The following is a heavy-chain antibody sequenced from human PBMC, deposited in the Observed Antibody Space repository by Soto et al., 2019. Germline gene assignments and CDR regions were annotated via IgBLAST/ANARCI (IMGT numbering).Heavy chain of an antibody. CDR2: ISRSDRII. D-gene: IGHD3-22*01. V-gene: IGHV3-11*01. J-gene: IGHJ4*02. Sequence: GGSLRLSCAASGFTLSDYYMSWIRRAPGKGLEGGSYISRSDRIIDYSDSVNVRVIIARDNAENSLYLQMNSLRAEDTAVYYCARDLGYYDSSGYLAYWGQGTLVTVSS. CDR1: GFTLSDYY. CDR3: ARDLGYYDSSGYLAY.